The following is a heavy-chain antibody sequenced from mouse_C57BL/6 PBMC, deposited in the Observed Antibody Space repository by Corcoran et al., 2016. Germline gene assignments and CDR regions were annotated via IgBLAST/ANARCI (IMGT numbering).Heavy chain of an antibody. J-gene: IGHJ3*01. CDR1: GYTFTDYY. CDR3: ARDDYDWFAY. D-gene: IGHD2-4*01. V-gene: IGHV1-26*01. CDR2: INPNNGGT. Sequence: EVQLQQSGPELVKPGASVKISCTASGYTFTDYYMNWVKQSHGKSLEWIGDINPNNGGTSYNQKFKGKATLTVDKSSSTAYMELRSLTSEDSAVYYCARDDYDWFAYWGQGTLVTVSA.